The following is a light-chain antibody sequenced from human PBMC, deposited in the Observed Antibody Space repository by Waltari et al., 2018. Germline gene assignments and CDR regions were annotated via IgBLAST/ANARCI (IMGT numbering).Light chain of an antibody. V-gene: IGKV3-15*01. CDR2: GAT. Sequence: EIVMTQSPATLSVSPGERATPPFSASQSDSSNLAWDQQKPGQPPRLLIYGATTRATGIPARFSGSGSGTEFTLTISSLQSEDFAVYYCQQYNNWPPKYTFGQGTKLEIK. CDR1: QSDSSN. J-gene: IGKJ2*01. CDR3: QQYNNWPPKYT.